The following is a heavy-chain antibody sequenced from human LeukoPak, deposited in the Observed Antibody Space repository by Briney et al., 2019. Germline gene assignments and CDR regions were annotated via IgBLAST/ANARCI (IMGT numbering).Heavy chain of an antibody. CDR1: GFTFSDYY. D-gene: IGHD3-3*01. CDR2: ISSSGSTI. Sequence: GGSLRLSCAASGFTFSDYYMSWIRQAPGKGLEWVSYISSSGSTIYYADSVKGRFTISRDNAKNSLYLQMNSLRAEDTAMYYCARDLYYDFWSGYVAYWGQGTLVTVSS. V-gene: IGHV3-11*04. CDR3: ARDLYYDFWSGYVAY. J-gene: IGHJ4*02.